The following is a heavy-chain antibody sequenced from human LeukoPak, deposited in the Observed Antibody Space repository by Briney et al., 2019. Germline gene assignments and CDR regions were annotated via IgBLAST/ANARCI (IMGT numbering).Heavy chain of an antibody. J-gene: IGHJ4*02. V-gene: IGHV3-23*01. Sequence: PGGTLRLSCAASGFTFSSYGMSWVRQAPGKGLEWVSAISGSGGSTYYADSVKGRFTISRDNSKNTLYLQMNSLRAEDTAVYYCAKAPGYYDSSGYLESQDYWGQGTLVTVSS. CDR2: ISGSGGST. CDR3: AKAPGYYDSSGYLESQDY. CDR1: GFTFSSYG. D-gene: IGHD3-22*01.